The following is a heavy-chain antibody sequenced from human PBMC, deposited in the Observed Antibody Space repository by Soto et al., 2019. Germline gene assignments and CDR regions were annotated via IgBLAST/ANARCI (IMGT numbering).Heavy chain of an antibody. CDR2: IWYDGSNE. V-gene: IGHV3-33*01. CDR1: GFIFSDYG. J-gene: IGHJ4*02. Sequence: QVQLVESGGGVVQPGRSLRLSCAVSGFIFSDYGMYWVRQAPGKGLEWVAVIWYDGSNENHADSVKGRFTISRDNSKNTLFLQMNSVKAEDTAVYYCVRDWLGRGFDYWGQGTLVTVSA. CDR3: VRDWLGRGFDY. D-gene: IGHD3-10*01.